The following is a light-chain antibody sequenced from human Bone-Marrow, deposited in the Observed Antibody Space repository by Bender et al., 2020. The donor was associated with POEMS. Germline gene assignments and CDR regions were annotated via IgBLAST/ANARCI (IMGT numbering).Light chain of an antibody. J-gene: IGLJ3*02. Sequence: VTMSCTGTTSNFGAGYDVHWYQHLPGTAPKLLIYGNTNRPSGVPERFSGSKTGTSASLAISGLQAEDEGDYYCSTWDDRLNAWLFGGGTKLTVL. V-gene: IGLV1-40*01. CDR3: STWDDRLNAWL. CDR1: TSNFGAGYD. CDR2: GNT.